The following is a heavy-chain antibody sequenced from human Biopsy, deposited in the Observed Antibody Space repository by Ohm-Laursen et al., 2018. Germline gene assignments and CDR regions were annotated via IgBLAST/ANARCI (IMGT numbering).Heavy chain of an antibody. CDR2: TFYRAKWYT. V-gene: IGHV6-1*01. J-gene: IGHJ4*02. CDR1: GDSVSSNRAA. D-gene: IGHD2-21*02. Sequence: QTLSLTCAISGDSVSSNRAAWNWIRQSPSRGLEWLGRTFYRAKWYTDFAVSVKSRITLTPDPSTNQFSLQMNSVTPDDTAVYYCARSGSDSLNYYFDFWGQGTLVTVSS. CDR3: ARSGSDSLNYYFDF.